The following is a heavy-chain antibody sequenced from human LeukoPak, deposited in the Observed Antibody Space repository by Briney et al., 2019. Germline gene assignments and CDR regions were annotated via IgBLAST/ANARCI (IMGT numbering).Heavy chain of an antibody. J-gene: IGHJ6*02. CDR3: ARDTLYKVGLGYYYGMDV. CDR1: GFTFSSYA. CDR2: ISCSGGST. V-gene: IGHV3-23*01. D-gene: IGHD5-12*01. Sequence: GGSLRLSCAASGFTFSSYAMSWVRQAPGKGLEWVSAISCSGGSTYYADSVKGRFTISRDNSKNTLYLQMNSLRAEDTAVCYCARDTLYKVGLGYYYGMDVWGQGTTVTVSS.